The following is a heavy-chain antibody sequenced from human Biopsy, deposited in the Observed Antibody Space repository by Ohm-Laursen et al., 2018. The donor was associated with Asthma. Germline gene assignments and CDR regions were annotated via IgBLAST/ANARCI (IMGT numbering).Heavy chain of an antibody. CDR2: ISYTGSA. Sequence: PGTLSLTCTVSGGSMSSSSYYWGWIRQPPGKGLEWMGSISYTGSAYHNPSLKSRVTIPVNTSKNHFSLKLSSVTAADTAVYYCARHWDWGSFFDYWGQGTPVTVSS. V-gene: IGHV4-39*01. D-gene: IGHD7-27*01. CDR3: ARHWDWGSFFDY. CDR1: GGSMSSSSYY. J-gene: IGHJ4*02.